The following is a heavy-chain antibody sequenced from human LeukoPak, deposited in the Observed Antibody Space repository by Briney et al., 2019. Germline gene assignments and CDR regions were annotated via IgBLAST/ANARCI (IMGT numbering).Heavy chain of an antibody. D-gene: IGHD2-2*01. J-gene: IGHJ4*02. CDR2: VYQSGNA. V-gene: IGHV4-30-4*07. CDR3: ARIGRNYRRSSASWYYFDN. Sequence: SETLSLTCAVSGDSIKSVGYSWSWIRQPPGKRLEWLGYVYQSGNANYNPSLNSRLTISVDTSRNEFSLKLTSVTAADTAVYYCARIGRNYRRSSASWYYFDNWGQGTLVTVSS. CDR1: GDSIKSVGYS.